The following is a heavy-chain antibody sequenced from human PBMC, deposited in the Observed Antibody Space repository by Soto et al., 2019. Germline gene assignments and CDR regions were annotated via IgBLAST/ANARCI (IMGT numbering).Heavy chain of an antibody. CDR1: GASISGFY. D-gene: IGHD3-9*01. Sequence: SETLSLTCTVSGASISGFYWSWIRKSAGKGLEWIGRIYATGTTDYNPSLKSRVMMSVDTSKKQFSLKLSSVTAADTAVYYCAREVGSYDILTGSLMWGQGTLVTVSS. CDR2: IYATGTT. J-gene: IGHJ4*02. V-gene: IGHV4-4*07. CDR3: AREVGSYDILTGSLM.